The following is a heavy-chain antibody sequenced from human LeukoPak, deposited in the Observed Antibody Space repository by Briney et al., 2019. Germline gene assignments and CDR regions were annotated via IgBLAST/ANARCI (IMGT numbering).Heavy chain of an antibody. V-gene: IGHV3-33*01. Sequence: GGPLRLSCAASGFTFSSYGMHWVGQAPAKGLEWVEVIWYDGSNKYYADSVKGRFTISRDNSKNTLYLQMNSLRAEDTAVYYCARDARMYSSGFDPFDYWGQGTLVTVSS. CDR2: IWYDGSNK. CDR1: GFTFSSYG. CDR3: ARDARMYSSGFDPFDY. J-gene: IGHJ4*02. D-gene: IGHD6-25*01.